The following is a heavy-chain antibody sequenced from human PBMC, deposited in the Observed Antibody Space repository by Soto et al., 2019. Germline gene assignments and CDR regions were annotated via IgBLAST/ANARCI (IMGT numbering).Heavy chain of an antibody. CDR2: ISGSGGST. Sequence: GGSLRLSCAASGFTFSSYAMSWVRQAPGKGLEWVSAISGSGGSTYYADSVKGRFTISRDNSKNTLYLQMNSLRAEDTAVYYCAKDLGDYYDSSGSYWGQGTLVTVSS. J-gene: IGHJ4*02. V-gene: IGHV3-23*01. CDR1: GFTFSSYA. D-gene: IGHD3-22*01. CDR3: AKDLGDYYDSSGSY.